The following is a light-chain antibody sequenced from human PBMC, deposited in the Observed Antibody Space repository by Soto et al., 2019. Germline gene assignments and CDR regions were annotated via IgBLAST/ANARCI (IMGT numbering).Light chain of an antibody. V-gene: IGKV1-5*03. CDR2: KAS. CDR3: HSRA. J-gene: IGKJ1*01. Sequence: DIQMTQSPSTLSASVGDRVTITCRASQSISSWLAWYQQKPGKAPKLLIYKASSLESGVPSRFSGSGSGTEFTLTISSLQPDDFATYYCHSRAFGQGTKVDNK. CDR1: QSISSW.